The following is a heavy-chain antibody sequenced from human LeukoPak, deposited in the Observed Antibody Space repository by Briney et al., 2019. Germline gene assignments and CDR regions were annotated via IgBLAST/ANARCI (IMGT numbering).Heavy chain of an antibody. CDR3: AKGSDSGYDPYYYYYMDV. D-gene: IGHD5-12*01. V-gene: IGHV3-30*02. CDR2: IRYDGSNK. CDR1: GFTLSHYW. Sequence: GGSLRLSCAVSGFTLSHYWMGWVRQAPGKGLEWVAFIRYDGSNKYYADSVKGRFTISRDNSKNTLYLQMNSLRAEDTAVYYSAKGSDSGYDPYYYYYMDVWGKGTTVTISS. J-gene: IGHJ6*03.